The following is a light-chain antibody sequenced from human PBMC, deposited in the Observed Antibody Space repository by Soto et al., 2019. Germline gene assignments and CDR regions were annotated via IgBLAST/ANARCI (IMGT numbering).Light chain of an antibody. Sequence: DIQMTQSPSSLSASFGDRVTLTCRASQSIDTYLYWYQQKPGTAPKLLMYAASTLHSGVPSRFRGSGSGTDFTLTISSLHREDFANYFCQQSHSTAYTFGQGTKLEI. V-gene: IGKV1-39*01. CDR1: QSIDTY. CDR2: AAS. CDR3: QQSHSTAYT. J-gene: IGKJ2*01.